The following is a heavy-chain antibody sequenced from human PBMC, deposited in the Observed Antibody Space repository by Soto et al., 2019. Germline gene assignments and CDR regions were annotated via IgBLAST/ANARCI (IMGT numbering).Heavy chain of an antibody. CDR1: GGSISNYY. J-gene: IGHJ5*02. D-gene: IGHD5-18*01. Sequence: PSETLSLTCTVSGGSISNYYWSWIRQPPGKGLEWIGHIFYSGSTNYNPALKSRVTISVDTSKNQFSLKLSFVTAADTAVYYCARDSGYNYGYFRWFDPWGQGTLVTVSS. V-gene: IGHV4-59*01. CDR2: IFYSGST. CDR3: ARDSGYNYGYFRWFDP.